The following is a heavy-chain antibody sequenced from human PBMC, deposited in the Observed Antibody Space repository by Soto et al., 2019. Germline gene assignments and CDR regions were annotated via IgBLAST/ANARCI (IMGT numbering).Heavy chain of an antibody. D-gene: IGHD6-13*01. CDR1: GGSISSSNW. Sequence: SETLSLTCAVSGGSISSSNWWSWVRQPRGRGLEWIGEIYHSGGTNYNPSLKSRVTISVDKSKNQFSLKLSSVTAADTAVYYCARDRRLQQLVPTKSTYYYYYGMDVWGQGTTPTVSS. V-gene: IGHV4-4*02. CDR3: ARDRRLQQLVPTKSTYYYYYGMDV. J-gene: IGHJ6*02. CDR2: IYHSGGT.